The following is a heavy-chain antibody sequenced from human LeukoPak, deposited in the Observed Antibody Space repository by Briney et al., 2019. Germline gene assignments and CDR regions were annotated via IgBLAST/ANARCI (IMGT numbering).Heavy chain of an antibody. V-gene: IGHV3-21*01. D-gene: IGHD6-19*01. CDR2: ISSSSSYI. J-gene: IGHJ6*03. CDR1: GFTFSSHS. CDR3: AREEYSSGWYHYYYMDV. Sequence: GGSLRLSCAASGFTFSSHSMNWVRQAPGKGLAWVSSISSSSSYIYYADSVKGRFTISRDNAKNSLYLQMNSLRAEDTAVYYCAREEYSSGWYHYYYMDVWGKGTTVTVSS.